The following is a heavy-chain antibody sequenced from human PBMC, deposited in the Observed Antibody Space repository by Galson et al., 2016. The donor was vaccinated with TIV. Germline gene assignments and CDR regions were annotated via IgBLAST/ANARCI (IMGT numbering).Heavy chain of an antibody. J-gene: IGHJ4*02. Sequence: SLRLSCAASGFTFSSYGMSWVRQAPGRGLEWVSSISRSSNFIFYGDSVEGRFTISRDDAEKSLYLHMNSLRADETDVYYCAREYDFWSGHSGGYWGQGTLFTGSS. CDR3: AREYDFWSGHSGGY. D-gene: IGHD3-3*01. CDR2: ISRSSNFI. V-gene: IGHV3-21*01. CDR1: GFTFSSYG.